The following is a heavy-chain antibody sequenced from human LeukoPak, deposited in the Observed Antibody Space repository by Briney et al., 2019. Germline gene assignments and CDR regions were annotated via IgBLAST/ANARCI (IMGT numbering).Heavy chain of an antibody. CDR1: GFTFTDYA. V-gene: IGHV3-23*01. D-gene: IGHD4-23*01. CDR3: ASLHRVTMDV. CDR2: ISGSGDST. J-gene: IGHJ6*03. Sequence: PGGSLRLSCAASGFTFTDYAMSWVRQAPGKGLEWVSAISGSGDSTYYADSVKGRFTISRDNSKNTLYLQMHSLRAEDTAVYYCASLHRVTMDVWGEGTTVTISS.